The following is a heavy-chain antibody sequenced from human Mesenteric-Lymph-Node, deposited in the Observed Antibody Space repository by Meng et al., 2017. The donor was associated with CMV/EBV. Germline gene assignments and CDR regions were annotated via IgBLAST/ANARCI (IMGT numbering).Heavy chain of an antibody. V-gene: IGHV4-59*01. CDR2: IYYSGST. CDR1: GGSISSYY. J-gene: IGHJ4*02. CDR3: ARAPPPYYFDY. Sequence: SETLSLTCTVSGGSISSYYWSWIRQPPGKGLEWIGYIYYSGSTNYNPSLKSRVTISVDTSKNQFSLKLSSATAADTAVYYCARAPPPYYFDYWGQGTLVTVSS.